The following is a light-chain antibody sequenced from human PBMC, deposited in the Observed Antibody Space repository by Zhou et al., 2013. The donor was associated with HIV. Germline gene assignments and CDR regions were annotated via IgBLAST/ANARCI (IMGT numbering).Light chain of an antibody. CDR3: QEYSRDWGT. CDR1: QSISSW. J-gene: IGKJ1*01. Sequence: DIQMTQSPSTLSASAGDSVTITCRASQSISSWLAWYQQIPGKAPKLLIYKASKLESGVPSRFSGSGFGTEFTLTISSLQPEDFATYYCQEYSRDWGTFGQGTKVEVK. V-gene: IGKV1-5*03. CDR2: KAS.